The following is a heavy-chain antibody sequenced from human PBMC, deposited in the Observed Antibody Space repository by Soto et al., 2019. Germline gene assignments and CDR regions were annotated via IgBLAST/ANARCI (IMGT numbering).Heavy chain of an antibody. D-gene: IGHD6-19*01. CDR3: ARDGSIAVAGTRYYYGMDV. Sequence: QVQLQESGPGLVKPSQTLSLTCTVSGGSISSGDYYWSWIRQPPGKGLEWIGYIYYSGSTYYNPSLKSRVTISVDTSKNQFSLKLSSVTAADTAVYYCARDGSIAVAGTRYYYGMDVWGQGTTVTVSS. V-gene: IGHV4-30-4*01. J-gene: IGHJ6*02. CDR1: GGSISSGDYY. CDR2: IYYSGST.